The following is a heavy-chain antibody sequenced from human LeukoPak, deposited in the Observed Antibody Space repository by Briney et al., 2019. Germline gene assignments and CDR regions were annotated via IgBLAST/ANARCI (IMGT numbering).Heavy chain of an antibody. D-gene: IGHD6-13*01. V-gene: IGHV4-34*01. CDR2: INHSGST. CDR1: GGSFSGYY. Sequence: SETLSLTCAVYGGSFSGYYWSWIRQSPGKGLEWIGEINHSGSTNYNPSLKSRVTISVDTSKNQFSLKLSSVTAADTAVYYCARASIAAAGTRGIFDYWGQGNLVTVSS. CDR3: ARASIAAAGTRGIFDY. J-gene: IGHJ4*02.